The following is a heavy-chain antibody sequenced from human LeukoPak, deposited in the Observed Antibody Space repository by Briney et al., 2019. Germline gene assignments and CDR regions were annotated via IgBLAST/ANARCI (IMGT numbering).Heavy chain of an antibody. D-gene: IGHD3-10*01. CDR2: INSDGINT. Sequence: PGGSLRLSCAASGFTFSNYWMHWVRQAPGKGLVWVSRINSDGINTSYADSVKGRFTISRDNAKNTLNLRMNSLRAEDTAVYYCARGPMVRGVIQGYYYYMDVWGKGTTVTISS. J-gene: IGHJ6*03. V-gene: IGHV3-74*01. CDR1: GFTFSNYW. CDR3: ARGPMVRGVIQGYYYYMDV.